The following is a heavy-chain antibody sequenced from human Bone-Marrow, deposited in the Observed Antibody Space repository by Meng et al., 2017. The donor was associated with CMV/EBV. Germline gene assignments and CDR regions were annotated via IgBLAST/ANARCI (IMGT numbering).Heavy chain of an antibody. J-gene: IGHJ4*02. CDR3: ASNLPAADY. V-gene: IGHV3-21*01. D-gene: IGHD2-2*01. Sequence: GESLKISCAASGFTFSSYSMNWVRQAPGKGLEWVSSISSSSSYIYYADSVKGRFTISRDNAQNSLYLQMNSLRAEDTAVYFCASNLPAADYWGQGTLVTVSS. CDR1: GFTFSSYS. CDR2: ISSSSSYI.